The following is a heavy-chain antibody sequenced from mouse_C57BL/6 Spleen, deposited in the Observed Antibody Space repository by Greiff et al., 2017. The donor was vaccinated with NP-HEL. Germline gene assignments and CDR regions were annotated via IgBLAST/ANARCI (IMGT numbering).Heavy chain of an antibody. Sequence: VQLKESGPVLVKPGASVKMSCKASGYTFTDYYMNWVKQSHGKSLEWIGVINPYNGGTSYNQKFKGKATLTVDKSSSTAYMELNSLTSEDSAVYYCARDGEPWYFDVWGTGTTVTVSS. CDR1: GYTFTDYY. CDR2: INPYNGGT. V-gene: IGHV1-19*01. J-gene: IGHJ1*03. CDR3: ARDGEPWYFDV.